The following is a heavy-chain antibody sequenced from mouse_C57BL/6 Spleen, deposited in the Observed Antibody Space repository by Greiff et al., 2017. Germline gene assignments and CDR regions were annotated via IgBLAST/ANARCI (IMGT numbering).Heavy chain of an antibody. Sequence: VHLVEPGAELVKPGASVKMSCKASGYTFTSYWITWVKQRPGQGLEWIGDIYPGSGSTNYNEKFKSKATLTVDTSSSTAYMQLSSLTSEDSAVYYCARGGVLTTVVAHWYFDVWGTGTTVTVSS. V-gene: IGHV1-55*01. J-gene: IGHJ1*03. CDR2: IYPGSGST. D-gene: IGHD1-1*01. CDR3: ARGGVLTTVVAHWYFDV. CDR1: GYTFTSYW.